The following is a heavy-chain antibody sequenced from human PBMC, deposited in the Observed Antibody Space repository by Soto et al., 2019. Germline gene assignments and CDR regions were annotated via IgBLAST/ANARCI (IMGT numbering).Heavy chain of an antibody. CDR3: ARFGSYYDFWSGYWALDY. Sequence: ETLSLTCAVYGGSFSGYYWSWIRQPPGKGLEWIGEINHSGSTNYNPSLKSRVTISVDTSKNQFSLKLSSVTAADTAVYYCARFGSYYDFWSGYWALDYWGQGTLVTVSS. J-gene: IGHJ4*02. D-gene: IGHD3-3*01. CDR1: GGSFSGYY. CDR2: INHSGST. V-gene: IGHV4-34*01.